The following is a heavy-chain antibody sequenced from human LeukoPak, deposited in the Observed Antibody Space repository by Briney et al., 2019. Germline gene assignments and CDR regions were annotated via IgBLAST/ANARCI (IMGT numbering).Heavy chain of an antibody. J-gene: IGHJ4*02. D-gene: IGHD2-15*01. CDR2: IYHSGST. CDR3: ARRSEFDNTHYHYFDY. CDR1: GGSIDSRSYY. V-gene: IGHV4-39*01. Sequence: ETLSLTCTVSGGSIDSRSYYWDWIRQAPGKGLEWIGTIYHSGSTEYNPSLKSRVAIFVDTSKNQFSLILHSVAAADTAVYYCARRSEFDNTHYHYFDYWGQGALVTVSS.